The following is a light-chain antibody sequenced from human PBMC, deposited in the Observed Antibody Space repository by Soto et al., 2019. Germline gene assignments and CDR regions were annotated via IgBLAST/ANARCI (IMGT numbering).Light chain of an antibody. CDR2: DVS. V-gene: IGLV2-14*03. CDR3: SSYTSSSTEV. J-gene: IGLJ1*01. Sequence: QSVLTQPASVSGSPGQWIAISCTGTSSDVGRYNYVSWYQQHPGKAPKVIIYDVSNRPSGVSNRFSCSKSGNTASLTISGLQAEDEADYYCSSYTSSSTEVFGNGTKVTVL. CDR1: SSDVGRYNY.